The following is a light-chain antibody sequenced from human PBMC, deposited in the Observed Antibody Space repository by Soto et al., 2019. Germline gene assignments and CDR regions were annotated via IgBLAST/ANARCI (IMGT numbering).Light chain of an antibody. CDR3: QKYNWPPFT. CDR2: ATS. V-gene: IGKV1-27*01. CDR1: QGISNY. Sequence: DIQMTQSPSSLAASVGDRVTISCRASQGISNYLAWYQQKPGKAPKLLIYATSTLQSGVSSRFTGSGSGTDFTLTISSLQPEDVATYYCQKYNWPPFTFGPGTKVDIK. J-gene: IGKJ3*01.